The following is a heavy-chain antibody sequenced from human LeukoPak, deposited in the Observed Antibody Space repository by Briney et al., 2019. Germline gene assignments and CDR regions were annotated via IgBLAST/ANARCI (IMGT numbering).Heavy chain of an antibody. Sequence: ASVKVSCKASGYSFIGYHMHWVRQAPGQGLEWMGWINPNSGGTNYAQKFQGRVTMNRDTSISTAYMEPSRLRSDDTAVYYCARAGGIVVRPGVNWLDPWGQGTLVTVSS. J-gene: IGHJ5*02. D-gene: IGHD2-2*01. CDR1: GYSFIGYH. CDR2: INPNSGGT. CDR3: ARAGGIVVRPGVNWLDP. V-gene: IGHV1-2*02.